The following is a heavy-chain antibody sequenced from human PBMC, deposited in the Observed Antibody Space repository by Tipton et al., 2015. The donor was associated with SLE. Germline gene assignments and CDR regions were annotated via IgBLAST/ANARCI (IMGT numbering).Heavy chain of an antibody. CDR2: IYYSGST. V-gene: IGHV4-59*01. CDR3: ARAGGSGSFDY. J-gene: IGHJ4*02. CDR1: GGSISSYY. Sequence: GLVKPSETLPLTCTVSGGSISSYYWSWIRQPPGKGLEWIGYIYYSGSTNYNPSLKSRVTISVDTSKNQFSLKLSSVTAADTAVYYCARAGGSGSFDYWGQGTLVTVSS. D-gene: IGHD3-10*01.